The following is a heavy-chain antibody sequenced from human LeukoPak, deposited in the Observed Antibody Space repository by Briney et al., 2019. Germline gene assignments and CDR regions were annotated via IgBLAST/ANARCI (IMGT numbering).Heavy chain of an antibody. CDR1: GGSISSGGYS. CDR2: IYHSGST. CDR3: ARGRQGYGVPRGHFDY. Sequence: SSETLSLTCAVSGGSISSGGYSWSWIRQPPGKGLEWIGYIYHSGSTYYNPSLKSRVTISVDTSKNQFSLKLSSVTAADTAMYYCARGRQGYGVPRGHFDYWGQGTLVTVSS. J-gene: IGHJ4*02. D-gene: IGHD4-17*01. V-gene: IGHV4-30-4*07.